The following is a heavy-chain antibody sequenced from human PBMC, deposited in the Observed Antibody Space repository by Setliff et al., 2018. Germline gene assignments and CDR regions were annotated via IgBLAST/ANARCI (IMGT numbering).Heavy chain of an antibody. J-gene: IGHJ6*03. Sequence: PSETLSLTCTVSGDSISRAMYYWSWLRQSAGKGLECIGRIYTDGSTKYNPSLKSRVTISVDTSKNHFSLKLSSVTAADTAVYYCATRKSSGRLYYMDVWGKGTTVTVS. CDR1: GDSISRAMYY. CDR2: IYTDGST. V-gene: IGHV4-61*02. CDR3: ATRKSSGRLYYMDV. D-gene: IGHD1-26*01.